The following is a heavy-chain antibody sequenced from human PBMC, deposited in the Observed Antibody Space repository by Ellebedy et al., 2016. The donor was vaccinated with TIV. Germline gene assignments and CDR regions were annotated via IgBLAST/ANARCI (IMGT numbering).Heavy chain of an antibody. CDR1: GFSFRSSW. J-gene: IGHJ5*02. Sequence: PGGSLRPSCAASGFSFRSSWMSWVRQAPGKGLEWVANIYQDGGVQYYVDSVKGRFTIPRDNPDNSLFLQMNRLRAEDTGVYSCARRGSYGDYAVQINSWFDTWGRGTLVAVSS. D-gene: IGHD4-17*01. CDR2: IYQDGGVQ. V-gene: IGHV3-7*01. CDR3: ARRGSYGDYAVQINSWFDT.